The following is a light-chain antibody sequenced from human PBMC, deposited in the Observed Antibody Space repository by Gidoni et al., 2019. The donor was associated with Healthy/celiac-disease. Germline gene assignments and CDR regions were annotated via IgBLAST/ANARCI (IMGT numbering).Light chain of an antibody. CDR3: QQYNNWPPLT. CDR2: GAS. V-gene: IGKV3-15*01. CDR1: QSVSSN. J-gene: IGKJ4*01. Sequence: ESALTQSPATLSVSPGERATLSCSASQSVSSNLAWYQQKPGQAPRPLIYGASTRATSIPARFSGSGSGTEFTLTISSLQSEDFAVYYCQQYNNWPPLTFGGGTKVEIK.